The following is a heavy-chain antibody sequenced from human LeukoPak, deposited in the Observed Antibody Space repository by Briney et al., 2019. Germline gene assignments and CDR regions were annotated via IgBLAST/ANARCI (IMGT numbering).Heavy chain of an antibody. CDR2: INHSGST. J-gene: IGHJ5*02. Sequence: SETLSLTCAVYGGSFSGYYWSWIRQPPGKGLEWIGEINHSGSTNYNPSLKSRVTISVDTSKNQFSLKLSSVTAADTAVYYCAREVGYSYGSWGQGTLVTVSS. CDR3: AREVGYSYGS. V-gene: IGHV4-34*01. D-gene: IGHD5-18*01. CDR1: GGSFSGYY.